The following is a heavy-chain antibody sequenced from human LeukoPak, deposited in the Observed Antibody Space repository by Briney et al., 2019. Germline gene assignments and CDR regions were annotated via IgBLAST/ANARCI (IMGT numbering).Heavy chain of an antibody. J-gene: IGHJ6*02. CDR1: GGTFSSYA. Sequence: ASVKVSCKASGGTFSSYAISWVRQAPGQGLEWMGGIIPIFGTANYAQKFQGRVTITADESTSTAYMELSSLRSEDTAVYYCARYYDILTGYYWSPNMDVWGQGTTVTVSS. CDR2: IIPIFGTA. V-gene: IGHV1-69*13. D-gene: IGHD3-9*01. CDR3: ARYYDILTGYYWSPNMDV.